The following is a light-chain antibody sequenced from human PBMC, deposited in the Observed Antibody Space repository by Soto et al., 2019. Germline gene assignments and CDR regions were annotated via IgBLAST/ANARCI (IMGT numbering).Light chain of an antibody. V-gene: IGKV3-15*01. CDR2: GAS. Sequence: EIVMTQSSATLSVSPGERATLSCRASQSVSSNLAWYQQKPGQAPRLLIYGASTRPTGIPARFSGSGSGTEFTLTISSLQSEDFAVYYCQQYNIWPHTFGQGTKLAIK. CDR1: QSVSSN. CDR3: QQYNIWPHT. J-gene: IGKJ2*01.